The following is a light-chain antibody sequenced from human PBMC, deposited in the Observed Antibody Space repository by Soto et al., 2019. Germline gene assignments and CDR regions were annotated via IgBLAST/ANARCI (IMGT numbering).Light chain of an antibody. J-gene: IGKJ1*01. V-gene: IGKV3-20*01. Sequence: ERVTTQSAATLSVYPGERATLSCRASQSVSSYLAWYQEKPGQVPRLLIYGASTRATGTPDRFTGRGSGTDFSLTISRLDPEDFAVYYCQQYGISPRTFGQGTKVDI. CDR3: QQYGISPRT. CDR1: QSVSSY. CDR2: GAS.